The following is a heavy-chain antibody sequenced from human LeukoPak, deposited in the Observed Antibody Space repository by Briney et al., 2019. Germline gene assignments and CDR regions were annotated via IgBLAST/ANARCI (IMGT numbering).Heavy chain of an antibody. CDR1: GGSISSYY. CDR3: ARSRDGYNIDS. Sequence: SETLSLTCTVSGGSISSYYWSWIRQPPGKGLEWIGYIYYSGSTNYNPSLKSRATISVDTSKNQFSLKSTSVTAADTAVYYCARSRDGYNIDSWGQGTLVTVSS. CDR2: IYYSGST. V-gene: IGHV4-59*01. J-gene: IGHJ4*02. D-gene: IGHD5-24*01.